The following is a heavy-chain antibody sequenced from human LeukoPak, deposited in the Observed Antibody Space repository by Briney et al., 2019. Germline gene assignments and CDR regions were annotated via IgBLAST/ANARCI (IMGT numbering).Heavy chain of an antibody. J-gene: IGHJ4*02. D-gene: IGHD2-2*01. CDR2: IIPIFGTA. V-gene: IGHV1-69*05. CDR3: ARETVGYCSSTSCYFDY. CDR1: GGTFSSYA. Sequence: SVKVSCKASGGTFSSYAISWVRQAPGQGLEWMGGIIPIFGTANYAQKFQGRGTITTDESTSTAYMELSSLRSEDTAVYYCARETVGYCSSTSCYFDYWGQGTLVTVSS.